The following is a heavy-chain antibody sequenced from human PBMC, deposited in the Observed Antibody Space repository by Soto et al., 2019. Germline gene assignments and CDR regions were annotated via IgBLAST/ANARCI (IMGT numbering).Heavy chain of an antibody. CDR2: ISGSGGST. D-gene: IGHD3-10*01. CDR3: AKDPYGSGSNWFEP. CDR1: EFTFSSYV. Sequence: GGSLRLSCAASEFTFSSYVMSWVRQAPGKGLEWVSAISGSGGSTYYADSVKGRFTISRDNSKNTLYLQMNSLRAEDTAVYYCAKDPYGSGSNWFEPWGQGTLVTVSS. J-gene: IGHJ5*02. V-gene: IGHV3-23*01.